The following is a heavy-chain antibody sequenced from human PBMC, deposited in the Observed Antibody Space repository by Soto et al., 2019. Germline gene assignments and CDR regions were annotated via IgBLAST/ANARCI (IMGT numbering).Heavy chain of an antibody. CDR1: GGTFSSYA. Sequence: QVQLVQSGAEVKKPGSSVKVSCKASGGTFSSYAISWVRQAPGQGLEWMGGIIPIFGTANYAQKFQGRVTITADESTSTAYMELSSLRSEDTAVYYCARGILPPLVYSSSSRKVYYYGMDVWGQGTTVTVSS. D-gene: IGHD6-6*01. V-gene: IGHV1-69*01. J-gene: IGHJ6*02. CDR2: IIPIFGTA. CDR3: ARGILPPLVYSSSSRKVYYYGMDV.